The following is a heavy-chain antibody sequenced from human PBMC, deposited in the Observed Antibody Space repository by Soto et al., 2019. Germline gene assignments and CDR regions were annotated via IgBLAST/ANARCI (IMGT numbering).Heavy chain of an antibody. V-gene: IGHV2-5*02. Sequence: SGPTLVNPTQTLTLTCTFSGFSLSARGVGVGWIRQPPGKALEWLALIYWDDDKRHSPSVKSRVTIARDTSKTQVLLILTDMDSVDAAPYYCVGKLGNNPPDYWGQGTLVTVSS. CDR1: GFSLSARGVG. D-gene: IGHD7-27*01. CDR2: IYWDDDK. CDR3: VGKLGNNPPDY. J-gene: IGHJ4*02.